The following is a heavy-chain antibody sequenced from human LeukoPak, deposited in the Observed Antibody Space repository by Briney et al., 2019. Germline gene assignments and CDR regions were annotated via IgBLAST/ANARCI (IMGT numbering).Heavy chain of an antibody. CDR2: IYTSGST. CDR3: ARETTVTTAFDY. D-gene: IGHD4-17*01. V-gene: IGHV4-61*02. J-gene: IGHJ4*02. CDR1: GGSISSGSYY. Sequence: PSQTLSLTCTVSGGSISSGSYYWSWIRQPAGMGLEWIGRIYTSGSTNYNPSLKSRVTISVDTSKNQFSLKLSSVTAADTAVYYCARETTVTTAFDYWGQGTLVTVSS.